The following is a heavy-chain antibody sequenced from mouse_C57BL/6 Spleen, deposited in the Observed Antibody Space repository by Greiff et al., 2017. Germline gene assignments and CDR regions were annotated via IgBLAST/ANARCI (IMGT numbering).Heavy chain of an antibody. CDR1: GFTFTDYY. J-gene: IGHJ4*01. CDR3: ARRTYGNYPSYAMDY. V-gene: IGHV7-3*01. D-gene: IGHD2-10*02. Sequence: EVQGVESGGGLVQPGGSLSLSCAASGFTFTDYYMSWVRQPPGKALEWLGFISNKANGYTTEYSASVKGRFTISRDNSQSILYLQMKALRAEDSATYYCARRTYGNYPSYAMDYWGQGTSVTVSS. CDR2: ISNKANGYTT.